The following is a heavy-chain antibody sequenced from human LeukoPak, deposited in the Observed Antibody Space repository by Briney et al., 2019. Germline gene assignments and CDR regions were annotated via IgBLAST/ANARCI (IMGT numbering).Heavy chain of an antibody. CDR3: ATGGMATIGDPWEFDY. D-gene: IGHD5-24*01. J-gene: IGHJ4*02. V-gene: IGHV3-74*01. Sequence: GGSLRLSCAASGFTFSSYWMHWVRQAPGKGLVWVSRINSDGSSTSYADSVKGRFTISRDNAKNTLYLQMNSLRAEDTAVYYCATGGMATIGDPWEFDYWGQGTLVTVSS. CDR1: GFTFSSYW. CDR2: INSDGSST.